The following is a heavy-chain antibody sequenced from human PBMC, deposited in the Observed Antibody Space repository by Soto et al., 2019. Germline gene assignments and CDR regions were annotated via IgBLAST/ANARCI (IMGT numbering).Heavy chain of an antibody. CDR3: AREGENDDYIWGQIGFDP. D-gene: IGHD3-16*01. J-gene: IGHJ5*02. Sequence: ASVKVSCKASGYTFTSYGISWVRQAPGQGLEWMGWISAYNGNTNYAQKLQGRVTMTTDTSTSTAYMELRSLRSDDTAVYYCAREGENDDYIWGQIGFDPWGQGTLVTVSS. V-gene: IGHV1-18*01. CDR2: ISAYNGNT. CDR1: GYTFTSYG.